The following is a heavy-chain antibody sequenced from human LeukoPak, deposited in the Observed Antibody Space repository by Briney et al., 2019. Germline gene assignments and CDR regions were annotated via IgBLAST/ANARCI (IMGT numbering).Heavy chain of an antibody. J-gene: IGHJ4*02. CDR1: GGTFSSYA. V-gene: IGHV1-69*06. CDR3: ARGRGSYSGYYFDY. CDR2: IIPIFGTA. D-gene: IGHD1-26*01. Sequence: GASVKVSCKASGGTFSSYAISWVRQAPGQGLEWMGGIIPIFGTANYAQKFQGRVTITADKSTSTAYMELSSLRSEDTAVYYCARGRGSYSGYYFDYWGQGTLVTVSS.